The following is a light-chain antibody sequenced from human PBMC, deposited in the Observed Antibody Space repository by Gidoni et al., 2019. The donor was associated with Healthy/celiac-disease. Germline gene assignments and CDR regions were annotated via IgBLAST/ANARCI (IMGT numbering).Light chain of an antibody. CDR2: GAS. J-gene: IGKJ2*01. Sequence: IVLPQSPCTLSLSPGERATLSCRASQSVSSSYLAWYQKKPDQAPRLLNYGASSMATGIPDRCSGRGSGTDFTLTISRLEPEDFAVYYCQQYGSLYTFGQGTRLEIK. CDR1: QSVSSSY. V-gene: IGKV3-20*01. CDR3: QQYGSLYT.